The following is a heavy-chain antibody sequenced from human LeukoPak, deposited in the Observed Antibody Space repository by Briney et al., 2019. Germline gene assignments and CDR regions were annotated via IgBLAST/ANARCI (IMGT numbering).Heavy chain of an antibody. J-gene: IGHJ6*03. CDR1: GGTFSSYA. V-gene: IGHV1-69*13. CDR2: IIPIFGTA. Sequence: SVKVSCKASGGTFSSYAISWVRQAPGQGLEWMGGIIPIFGTANYAQRFQGRVTITADESTSTAYMELSSLRSEDTAVYYCARVVRYYGSGTGSGYYYYMDVWGKGTTVTISS. CDR3: ARVVRYYGSGTGSGYYYYMDV. D-gene: IGHD3-10*01.